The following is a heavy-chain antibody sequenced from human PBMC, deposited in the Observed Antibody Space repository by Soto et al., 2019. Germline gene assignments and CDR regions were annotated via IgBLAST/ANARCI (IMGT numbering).Heavy chain of an antibody. V-gene: IGHV3-66*01. CDR1: GFTVSSNY. D-gene: IGHD1-26*01. Sequence: PGGSLRLSCAASGFTVSSNYMSWVRQAPGKGLEWVSVIYSGGSTYYADSVKGRFTISRDNSKSIAYLQMNSLQTEDTAVYYCSRDGSGSYGTDRAFDTWGQGTMVTVSS. CDR2: IYSGGST. CDR3: SRDGSGSYGTDRAFDT. J-gene: IGHJ3*02.